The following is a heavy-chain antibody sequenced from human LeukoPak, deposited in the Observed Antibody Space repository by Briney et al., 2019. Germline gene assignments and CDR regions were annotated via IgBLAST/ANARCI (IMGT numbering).Heavy chain of an antibody. CDR3: ARHRSGYDKRYYYYGMDV. V-gene: IGHV4-34*01. Sequence: PSETLSLTCAVYGGSFSGYYWSWIRQPPGKGLEWIGEINHSGSTNYNPSLKSRVTISVDTSKNQFSLKLSSVTAADTAVYYCARHRSGYDKRYYYYGMDVWGQGTTVTVSS. CDR1: GGSFSGYY. CDR2: INHSGST. J-gene: IGHJ6*02. D-gene: IGHD5-12*01.